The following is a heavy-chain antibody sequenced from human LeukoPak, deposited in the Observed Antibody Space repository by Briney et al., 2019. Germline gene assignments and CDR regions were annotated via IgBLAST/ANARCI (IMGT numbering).Heavy chain of an antibody. Sequence: SQTLSLTCTVSGGSISSGGYYWSWIRQHPGKGLEWIGYIYYSGSTYYNPSLKSRVTISVDTSKNQFSLKLSSVTAADTAVYYCARLENSNYYFDYWGQGTLVTVSS. CDR3: ARLENSNYYFDY. CDR2: IYYSGST. CDR1: GGSISSGGYY. D-gene: IGHD4-4*01. V-gene: IGHV4-31*03. J-gene: IGHJ4*02.